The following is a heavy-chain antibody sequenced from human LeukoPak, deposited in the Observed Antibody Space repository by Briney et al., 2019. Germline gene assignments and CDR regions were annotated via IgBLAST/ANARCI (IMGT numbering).Heavy chain of an antibody. J-gene: IGHJ6*04. CDR3: AELGITMIGGV. V-gene: IGHV3-30*02. Sequence: GGSLRLSCAASGFTFSTYGMHWVRQAPGKGLEWVAFIRYDGRNKYCTDSVKGRFTISRDNSKNTLCLQMNSLRAEDTAVYYCAELGITMIGGVWGKGTTVTISS. CDR2: IRYDGRNK. D-gene: IGHD3-10*02. CDR1: GFTFSTYG.